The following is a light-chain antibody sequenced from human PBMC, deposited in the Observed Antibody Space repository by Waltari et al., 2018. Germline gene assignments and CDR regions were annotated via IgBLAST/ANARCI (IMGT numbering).Light chain of an antibody. Sequence: QSVLTQPPSMSGAPGQKVTIPCTGGSSNFGAGYDVHWYPQFPGTAPKLLIFGNTNRPSGVPGRFSGSRSGTSASLAIVGLQSEDEAVYYCQSFDSSLSASVFGGGTKLTVL. J-gene: IGLJ3*02. CDR2: GNT. CDR3: QSFDSSLSASV. CDR1: SSNFGAGYD. V-gene: IGLV1-40*01.